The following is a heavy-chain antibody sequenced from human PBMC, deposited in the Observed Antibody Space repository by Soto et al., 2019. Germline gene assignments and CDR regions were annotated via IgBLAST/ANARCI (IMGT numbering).Heavy chain of an antibody. CDR1: GYPFTSYY. V-gene: IGHV1-46*01. Sequence: GSVKVYFKASGYPFTSYYMHLVRQAPGQGLEWMGIINPSGGSTSYAEKFQGRVTMTRDTSTSTVYMELSSLRSEDTAVYYCARGPDARAYYYYYGMDVWGQGTTVTVSS. CDR2: INPSGGST. CDR3: ARGPDARAYYYYYGMDV. J-gene: IGHJ6*01.